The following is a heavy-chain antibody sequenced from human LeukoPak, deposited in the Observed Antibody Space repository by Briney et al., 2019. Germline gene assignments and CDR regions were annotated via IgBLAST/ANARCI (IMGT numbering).Heavy chain of an antibody. V-gene: IGHV3-23*01. D-gene: IGHD6-13*01. Sequence: PGGSLRLSCAASGFIFNTYAMSWVRQAPGKGLEWVSTIRGSGESTHYADSVQGRFTISRDNSKNTLYLQMNSLRAEDTALYYCAKDKLGAGGQSDYWGQGTLVTVSS. CDR3: AKDKLGAGGQSDY. J-gene: IGHJ4*02. CDR1: GFIFNTYA. CDR2: IRGSGEST.